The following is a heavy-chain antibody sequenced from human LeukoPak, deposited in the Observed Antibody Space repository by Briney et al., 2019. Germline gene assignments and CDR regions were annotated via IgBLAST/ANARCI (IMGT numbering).Heavy chain of an antibody. J-gene: IGHJ6*03. CDR3: ARATRADIVVVPAAIEAYYYYYMDV. D-gene: IGHD2-2*02. V-gene: IGHV1-69*13. CDR2: IIPIFGTA. CDR1: GYTFTGYS. Sequence: SVKVSCKASGYTFTGYSMHWVRQAPGQGLEWMGGIIPIFGTANYAQKFQGRVTITADESTSTAYMELSSLRSEDTAVYYCARATRADIVVVPAAIEAYYYYYMDVWGKGTTVTVSS.